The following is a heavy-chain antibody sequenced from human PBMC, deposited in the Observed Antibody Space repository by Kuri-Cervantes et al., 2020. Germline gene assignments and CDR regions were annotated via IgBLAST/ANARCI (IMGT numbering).Heavy chain of an antibody. CDR2: INAGNGNT. Sequence: ASVKVSCKASGYTFTSYAMHWVRQAPGQRLEWMGWINAGNGNTKYSQKFQGRVTITRDTSASTAYMELSSLRSEDTAVYYCARGYLPPLAYYYMDVWGKGTTVTVSS. J-gene: IGHJ6*03. D-gene: IGHD1-26*01. CDR1: GYTFTSYA. V-gene: IGHV1-3*01. CDR3: ARGYLPPLAYYYMDV.